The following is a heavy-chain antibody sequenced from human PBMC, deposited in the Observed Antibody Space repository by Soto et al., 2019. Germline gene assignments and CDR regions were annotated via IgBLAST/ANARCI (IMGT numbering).Heavy chain of an antibody. Sequence: GGSLRLSCAASGFTFSSYAMSWVRQAPGKGLEWVSSISGSGGSTYYAHSVKGRFTISRDNSKNTLYLKMNSLRAEDTAGYYCANGQRSYLDYWGQGTLVAVSS. J-gene: IGHJ4*02. CDR3: ANGQRSYLDY. CDR2: ISGSGGST. V-gene: IGHV3-23*01. D-gene: IGHD3-16*02. CDR1: GFTFSSYA.